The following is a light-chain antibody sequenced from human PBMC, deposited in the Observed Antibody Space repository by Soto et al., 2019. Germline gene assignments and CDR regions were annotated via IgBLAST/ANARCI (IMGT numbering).Light chain of an antibody. J-gene: IGLJ2*01. Sequence: QSVLTQPPSTSGTPGQRVTISCSGSSSNIGSNYVYWYQQLPGTAPKLLIYRNNQRPSGVPDRFSGSKSGPSASLAISGLRSEDEADYFCAAWDDSLRALVFGGGTTLTVL. V-gene: IGLV1-47*01. CDR2: RNN. CDR3: AAWDDSLRALV. CDR1: SSNIGSNY.